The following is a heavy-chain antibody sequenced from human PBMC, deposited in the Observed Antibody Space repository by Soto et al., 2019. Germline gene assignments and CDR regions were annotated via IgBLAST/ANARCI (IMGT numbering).Heavy chain of an antibody. J-gene: IGHJ6*02. CDR3: GRGVRSTWYHNDCSYYYGMDV. CDR2: IIPVFHSA. V-gene: IGHV1-69*12. Sequence: QVQLVQSGAEVEKPGSSVKVSCKASGGTFSNYAFSWVRQAPGQGLEWMGGIIPVFHSANYAQKFQGRVTITADESTSTPYVELGSLRSEEPAGYFCGRGVRSTWYHNDCSYYYGMDVWGQGTTVSVSS. CDR1: GGTFSNYA. D-gene: IGHD6-13*01.